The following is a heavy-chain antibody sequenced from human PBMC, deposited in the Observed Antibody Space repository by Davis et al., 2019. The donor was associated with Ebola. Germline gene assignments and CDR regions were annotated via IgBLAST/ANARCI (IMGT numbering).Heavy chain of an antibody. CDR1: EFNFDDYG. V-gene: IGHV3-20*01. CDR2: ISSYGGST. Sequence: GGSLRLSCAASEFNFDDYGMSWVRQVPGKGLEWISGISSYGGSTGYADSVKGRFTVSRDNAKNSLYLQMNSLRAEDTALYHCAKDYTTSAHWGYYGLDVWGKGTTVTVSS. D-gene: IGHD3-16*01. J-gene: IGHJ6*04. CDR3: AKDYTTSAHWGYYGLDV.